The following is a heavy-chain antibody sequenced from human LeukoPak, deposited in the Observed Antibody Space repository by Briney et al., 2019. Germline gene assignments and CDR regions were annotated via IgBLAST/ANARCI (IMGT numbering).Heavy chain of an antibody. J-gene: IGHJ5*02. D-gene: IGHD4/OR15-4a*01. CDR3: ATSTHGANRGVVWFDP. CDR2: INAGNGNT. Sequence: ASVKVSCKASGYTFTSYAMHWVRQAPGQRLEWMGWINAGNGNTKYSQKFQGRVTITRDTSASTAYMELSSLRSEDTAVYYCATSTHGANRGVVWFDPWGQGTLVTVSS. CDR1: GYTFTSYA. V-gene: IGHV1-3*01.